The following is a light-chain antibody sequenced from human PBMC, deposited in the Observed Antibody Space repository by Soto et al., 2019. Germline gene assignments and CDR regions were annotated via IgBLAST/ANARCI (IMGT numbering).Light chain of an antibody. CDR1: QSVSSSY. V-gene: IGKV3-20*01. CDR3: QQYGSSPPLT. CDR2: GAS. Sequence: EILLTQSPGTLSLSPGERATLSCRASQSVSSSYLAWYQQKPGQAPRLLIYGASSRATGIADRFSGSGSGTDFTLTISRLEPEDFAVYYCQQYGSSPPLTFGGGTKVEIK. J-gene: IGKJ4*01.